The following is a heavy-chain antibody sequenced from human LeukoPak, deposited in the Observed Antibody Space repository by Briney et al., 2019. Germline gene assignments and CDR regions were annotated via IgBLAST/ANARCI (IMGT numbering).Heavy chain of an antibody. V-gene: IGHV4-4*08. CDR2: IYFSGST. J-gene: IGHJ2*01. CDR1: GGSISSYY. CDR3: ARDPGSCSGGSCSFYWYFDL. D-gene: IGHD2-15*01. Sequence: SETLSLTCTVSGGSISSYYWSWVRQPPGKGLEWIGYIYFSGSTNYNPSLKSRVTMSVDTSKNQFSLKLSSVTAADTAVYYCARDPGSCSGGSCSFYWYFDLWGRGTLVTVSS.